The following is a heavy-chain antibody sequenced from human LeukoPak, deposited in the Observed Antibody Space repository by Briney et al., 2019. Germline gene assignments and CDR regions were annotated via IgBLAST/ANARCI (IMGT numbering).Heavy chain of an antibody. CDR1: GGSISSGGFY. CDR3: AREGSGFSSVDY. Sequence: SQTLSFTCTVSGGSISSGGFYWSWIRQHPGKGLEWIGYIYSSGSTYYNPSLKSRVTISVDTSKNQFSLRLSSVTAADTAVYYCAREGSGFSSVDYWGQGTLVTVSS. J-gene: IGHJ4*02. CDR2: IYSSGST. V-gene: IGHV4-31*03. D-gene: IGHD5-18*01.